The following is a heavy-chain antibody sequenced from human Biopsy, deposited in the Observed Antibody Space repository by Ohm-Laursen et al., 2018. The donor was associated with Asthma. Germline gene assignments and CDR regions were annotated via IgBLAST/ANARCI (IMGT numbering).Heavy chain of an antibody. Sequence: SLRLSCTASGFTFGNFWMSWVRQAPGKGLVWVSRINSDGSSTSYADSVKGRFTISRDNAKNTLYLQMNSLRAEDTAVYYCARDLTMVQGGFADYWGQGTLVTVSS. D-gene: IGHD3-10*01. CDR3: ARDLTMVQGGFADY. V-gene: IGHV3-74*01. J-gene: IGHJ4*02. CDR2: INSDGSST. CDR1: GFTFGNFW.